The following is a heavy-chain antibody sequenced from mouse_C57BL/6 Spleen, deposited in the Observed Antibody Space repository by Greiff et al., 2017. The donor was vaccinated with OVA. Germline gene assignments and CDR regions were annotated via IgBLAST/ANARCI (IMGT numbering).Heavy chain of an antibody. V-gene: IGHV5-17*01. CDR1: GFTFSDYG. CDR2: ISSGSSTI. CDR3: ATGSFDY. J-gene: IGHJ2*01. D-gene: IGHD2-2*01. Sequence: EVHVVESGGGLVKPGGSLKLSCAASGFTFSDYGMHWVRQAPEKGLEWVAYISSGSSTIYYANTVKGRFTISRDNAKNTLFLQMTSLRSEDTAMYYCATGSFDYWGQGTTLTVSS.